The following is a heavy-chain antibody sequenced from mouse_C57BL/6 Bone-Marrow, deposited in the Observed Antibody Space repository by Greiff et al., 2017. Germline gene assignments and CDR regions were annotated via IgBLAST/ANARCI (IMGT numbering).Heavy chain of an antibody. CDR1: GFTFSSYG. J-gene: IGHJ4*01. V-gene: IGHV5-6*01. CDR3: ARNRWLRIYYAMKC. CDR2: ISSGGSYT. D-gene: IGHD2-3*01. Sequence: EVKVVESGGDLVKPGGSLKLSCAASGFTFSSYGMSWVRQTPEKRLEWVATISSGGSYTNYTDSVKGRVTISRYNSNNTLYLQMSSLKSEDRTIYSWARNRWLRIYYAMKCWVQGASVTVSS.